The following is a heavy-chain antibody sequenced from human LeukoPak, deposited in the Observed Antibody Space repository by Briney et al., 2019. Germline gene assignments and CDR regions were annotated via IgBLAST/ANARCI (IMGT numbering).Heavy chain of an antibody. D-gene: IGHD6-13*01. CDR1: GFTFSSCW. J-gene: IGHJ4*02. V-gene: IGHV3-74*01. CDR3: AAAVAAAPGAY. CDR2: INSDGRST. Sequence: GGSLRLSCAASGFTFSSCWMHWVRQTPGKGLVWISRINSDGRSTNYADSVKGRFNISRDDAKNTLYLQMNSLRAEDTAVYYCAAAVAAAPGAYWGQGTLVTVSS.